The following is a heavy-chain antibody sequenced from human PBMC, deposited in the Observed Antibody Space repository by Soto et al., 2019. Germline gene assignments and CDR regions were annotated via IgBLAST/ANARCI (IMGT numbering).Heavy chain of an antibody. D-gene: IGHD2-15*01. V-gene: IGHV3-21*01. Sequence: GGSLRLSCAASGFNFNSYTISWVRQAPGKRLEWLSSISSSGYIFSTDSVRGRFTISRDNAKNSVYLQINSLRAEDTAVYFCARDCSGGSCYPGMDVWGQGTTVTVSS. CDR1: GFNFNSYT. CDR2: ISSSGYI. J-gene: IGHJ6*02. CDR3: ARDCSGGSCYPGMDV.